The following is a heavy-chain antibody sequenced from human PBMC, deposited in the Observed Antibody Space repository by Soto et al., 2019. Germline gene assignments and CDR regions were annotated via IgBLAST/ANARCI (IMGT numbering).Heavy chain of an antibody. CDR1: GGTCSSDA. CDR2: IVPIVDTS. CDR3: VRVVAIPGDPDN. Sequence: QVQLVPSGAEVRQPASSVKVSCKTSGGTCSSDAISGVRQAPGQGLEWMGGIVPIVDTSTYAQKFQGRVTITADESTSTVCMELSSLRSDDTAVYYCVRVVAIPGDPDNWGKGPLLTVSS. J-gene: IGHJ4*02. D-gene: IGHD2-15*01. V-gene: IGHV1-69*12.